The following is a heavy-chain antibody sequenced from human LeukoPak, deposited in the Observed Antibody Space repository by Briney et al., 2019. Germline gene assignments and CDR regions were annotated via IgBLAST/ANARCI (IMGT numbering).Heavy chain of an antibody. CDR1: GGTFSSYT. CDR2: IIPILGIA. Sequence: SVKVSCKASGGTFSSYTISWVRQAPGQGLEWMGRIIPILGIANYAQKFQGRATITADKSTSTAYMELSSLRSEDTAAYYCARDRGITMVRGVKSNSFDYWGQGTLVTVSS. J-gene: IGHJ4*02. D-gene: IGHD3-10*01. V-gene: IGHV1-69*04. CDR3: ARDRGITMVRGVKSNSFDY.